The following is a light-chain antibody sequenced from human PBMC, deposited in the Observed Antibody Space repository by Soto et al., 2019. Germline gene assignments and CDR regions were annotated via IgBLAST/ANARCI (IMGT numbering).Light chain of an antibody. CDR2: GAS. CDR3: QRRNSGPRT. J-gene: IGKJ1*01. Sequence: IPLTQSPSSLSASVGDRVTITCRASQAISSYLAWYQQKPGIAPNLLIYGASTLQSGVPSRFSGSGSGTDFTLIIISLQPEDFTACNSQRRNSGPRTFGQWTK. V-gene: IGKV1-9*01. CDR1: QAISSY.